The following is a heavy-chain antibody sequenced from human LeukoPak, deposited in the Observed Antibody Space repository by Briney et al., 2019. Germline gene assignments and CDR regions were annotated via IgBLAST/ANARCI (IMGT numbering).Heavy chain of an antibody. CDR3: AKDLLSYYGSGSYYNARRSNFDY. J-gene: IGHJ4*02. CDR2: ISGSGGST. CDR1: GFTFSSYA. Sequence: GGSLRLSCAASGFTFSSYAMSWARQAPGKGLEWVSAISGSGGSTYYADSVKGRFTISRDNSKNTLYLQMNSLRAEDTAVYYCAKDLLSYYGSGSYYNARRSNFDYWGQGTLVTVSS. V-gene: IGHV3-23*01. D-gene: IGHD3-10*01.